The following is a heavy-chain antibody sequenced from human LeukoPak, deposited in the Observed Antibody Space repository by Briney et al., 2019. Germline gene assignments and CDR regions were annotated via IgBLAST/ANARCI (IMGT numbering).Heavy chain of an antibody. J-gene: IGHJ5*02. D-gene: IGHD6-13*01. CDR3: VHSRGIATAGP. V-gene: IGHV2-5*02. Sequence: SGPTLVKPTQTLTLTCTFSGFSLSTSGEGAVWIRQPPGKALEWLALIYWDDDKHYSPSLKSRLTITKDTSKNQVVLIMTNMDPVDTATYYCVHSRGIATAGPWGEGTLVTVSS. CDR1: GFSLSTSGEG. CDR2: IYWDDDK.